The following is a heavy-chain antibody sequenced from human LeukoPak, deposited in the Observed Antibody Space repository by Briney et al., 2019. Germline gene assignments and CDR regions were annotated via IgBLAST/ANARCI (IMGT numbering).Heavy chain of an antibody. D-gene: IGHD3-16*02. CDR2: IIPILGIA. CDR3: AMITVGGVIQNLHY. CDR1: GGTFSSYT. V-gene: IGHV1-69*02. Sequence: ASVKVSCKASGGTFSSYTISWVRQAPGQGLEWMGRIIPILGIANYAQKFQGRVTITADKSTSTAYMELSSLRSEDTAVYYCAMITVGGVIQNLHYRGQGTLVTVSS. J-gene: IGHJ4*02.